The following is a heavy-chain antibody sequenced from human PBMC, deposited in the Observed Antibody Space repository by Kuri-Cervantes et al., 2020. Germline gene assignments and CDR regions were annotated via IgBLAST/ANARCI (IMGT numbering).Heavy chain of an antibody. CDR2: ISAYNGNT. CDR1: GYTFTGYY. D-gene: IGHD5-12*01. V-gene: IGHV1-18*04. J-gene: IGHJ5*02. CDR3: ARRIGYSGYLGP. Sequence: ASVKVSCKASGYTFTGYYMHWVRQAPGQGLEWMGWISAYNGNTNYAQKLQGRVTMTTDTSTSTAYMELRSLRSDDTAVYYCARRIGYSGYLGPWGQGTLVTVSS.